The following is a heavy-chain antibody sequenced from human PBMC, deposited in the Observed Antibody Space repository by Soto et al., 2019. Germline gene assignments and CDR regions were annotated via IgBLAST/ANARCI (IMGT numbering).Heavy chain of an antibody. Sequence: QVQLVQSGAEVKKPGASVKVSCKASGYTFTGYYMHWVRQAPGQGLEWMGWINPNSGGTNYAQKFQGRVTITADKPTSTAYMELSGLRSEDTAVYYCARRNCGSGSRFDPWGQGTLVTVSS. CDR3: ARRNCGSGSRFDP. D-gene: IGHD3-10*01. J-gene: IGHJ5*02. CDR2: INPNSGGT. V-gene: IGHV1-2*02. CDR1: GYTFTGYY.